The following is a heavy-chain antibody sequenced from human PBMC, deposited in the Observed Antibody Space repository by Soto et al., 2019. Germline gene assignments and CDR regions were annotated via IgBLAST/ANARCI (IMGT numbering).Heavy chain of an antibody. V-gene: IGHV1-18*04. J-gene: IGHJ5*02. CDR3: ARDQEYSTSGLYWFDL. Sequence: VQLVQSGHEVKKPGASVKVSCKASGYTFTSFGITWMRQAPGQDLEWMGWISAYNGDSNYAPRLQGRVTMTTDTSTSTVYMELKNLKSDDTAVYYCARDQEYSTSGLYWFDLWGQGTLVTVSS. CDR2: ISAYNGDS. D-gene: IGHD6-6*01. CDR1: GYTFTSFG.